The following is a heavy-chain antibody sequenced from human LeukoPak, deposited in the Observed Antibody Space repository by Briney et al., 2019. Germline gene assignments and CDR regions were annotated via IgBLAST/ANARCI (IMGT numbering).Heavy chain of an antibody. D-gene: IGHD5-18*01. J-gene: IGHJ4*02. V-gene: IGHV4-59*01. CDR1: GGSISSYY. Sequence: SETLSLTCTVSGGSISSYYWSWIRLPPGKGLERIGCIYYTGATYYNPSLKSRVTISLDTSKNQFSLKLSSVTAADAAVYYCARAGYSYGTGYYFDYWGQGALVTVSS. CDR3: ARAGYSYGTGYYFDY. CDR2: IYYTGAT.